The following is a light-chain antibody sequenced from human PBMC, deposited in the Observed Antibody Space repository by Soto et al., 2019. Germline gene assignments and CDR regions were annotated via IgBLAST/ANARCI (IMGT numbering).Light chain of an antibody. CDR1: QSISSW. V-gene: IGKV1-5*03. CDR2: KTS. J-gene: IGKJ4*01. CDR3: QQYKSFSLT. Sequence: DIQMTQSPSTLSASVGDRVTITCRASQSISSWLAWYQQKPGKAPKLLIYKTSNLESGVPSRFSDSGSGTECSLTISSLQPDDFATYYCQQYKSFSLTFGGGTRVEVK.